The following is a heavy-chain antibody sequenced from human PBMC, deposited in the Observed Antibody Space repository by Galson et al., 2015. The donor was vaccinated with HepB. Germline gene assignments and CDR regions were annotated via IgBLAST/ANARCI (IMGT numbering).Heavy chain of an antibody. CDR1: GFTFSSYA. Sequence: SLRLSCAASGFTFSSYAMSWVRQAPGKGLEWVSAISGSGGSTYYADSVKGRFTISRDNSKNTLYLQMNSLRAEDTAVYYCAKDFANWDTAMEDYFDYWGQGTLVTVSS. V-gene: IGHV3-23*01. CDR2: ISGSGGST. CDR3: AKDFANWDTAMEDYFDY. J-gene: IGHJ4*02. D-gene: IGHD5-18*01.